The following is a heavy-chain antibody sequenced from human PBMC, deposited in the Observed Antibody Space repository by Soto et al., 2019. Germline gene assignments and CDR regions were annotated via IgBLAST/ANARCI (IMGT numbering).Heavy chain of an antibody. D-gene: IGHD3-16*01. V-gene: IGHV3-33*06. J-gene: IGHJ5*02. CDR2: IWYDGSNK. CDR1: GFTFRSYG. CDR3: AKDVLGNTYASDDR. Sequence: GGSLRLSCAASGFTFRSYGLHWVRQAPGKGLEWVAVIWYDGSNKYYADSVKGRFTISRDNSKNTLYLQMNSLRAEDTAVYYCAKDVLGNTYASDDRWGQGTLVTVSS.